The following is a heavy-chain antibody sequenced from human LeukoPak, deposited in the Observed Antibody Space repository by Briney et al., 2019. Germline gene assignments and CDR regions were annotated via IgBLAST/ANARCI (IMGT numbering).Heavy chain of an antibody. CDR3: ARDDYRADAN. CDR1: GFTFTIYA. J-gene: IGHJ4*02. D-gene: IGHD4/OR15-4a*01. Sequence: GGSLRLSCAASGFTFTIYAMDWVRQAPGKGLEWISVISGSGETTHCADSVKGRFTISRDSSKNTLYLQMNSLRAEDTAVYYCARDDYRADANWGQGTLVTVSS. V-gene: IGHV3-23*01. CDR2: ISGSGETT.